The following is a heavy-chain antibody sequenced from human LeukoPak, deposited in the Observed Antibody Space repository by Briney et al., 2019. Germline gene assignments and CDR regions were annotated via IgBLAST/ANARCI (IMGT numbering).Heavy chain of an antibody. Sequence: SETLSLTCTVSGGSISSSSYYWGWIRQPPGKGLEWIGSIYYSGSTYYNPSLKSRVTISVDTSKNQFSLKLSSVTAADTAVYYCARNPRLGFLGVAEYYFDYWGQGTLVTVSS. CDR2: IYYSGST. J-gene: IGHJ4*02. D-gene: IGHD6-13*01. V-gene: IGHV4-39*01. CDR3: ARNPRLGFLGVAEYYFDY. CDR1: GGSISSSSYY.